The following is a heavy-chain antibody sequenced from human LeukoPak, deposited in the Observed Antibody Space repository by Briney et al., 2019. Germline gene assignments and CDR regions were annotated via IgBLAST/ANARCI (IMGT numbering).Heavy chain of an antibody. CDR1: GFTVSSYA. CDR2: IGAGGTFT. Sequence: GRSQRLACTASGFTVSSYAMNCGRQPPGKGLEWVSGIGAGGTFTYYADSVKGRFTISRDHSRNTLYLQMNSLRADDTAVYYCAKDLDYTSYGYYFDCWGEGTLVGVSS. D-gene: IGHD4-11*01. CDR3: AKDLDYTSYGYYFDC. J-gene: IGHJ4*02. V-gene: IGHV3-23*01.